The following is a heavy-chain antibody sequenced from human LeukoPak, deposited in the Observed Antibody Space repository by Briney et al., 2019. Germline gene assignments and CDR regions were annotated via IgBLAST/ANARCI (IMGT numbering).Heavy chain of an antibody. Sequence: GTSLRLSCAASGFTFISYAIHWVRQAPGKGLEWVAVISFHGTDTFYADSVKGRFTISRDNSKNTLYLQMSSLRGDDTAVYYCAKGGAVSSKSITLLRGTRRYYYYMDFWGKGTTVTISS. V-gene: IGHV3-30*04. J-gene: IGHJ6*03. D-gene: IGHD3-10*01. CDR3: AKGGAVSSKSITLLRGTRRYYYYMDF. CDR2: ISFHGTDT. CDR1: GFTFISYA.